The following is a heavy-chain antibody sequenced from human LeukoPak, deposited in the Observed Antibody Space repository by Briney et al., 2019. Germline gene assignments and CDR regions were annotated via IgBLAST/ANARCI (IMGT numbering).Heavy chain of an antibody. J-gene: IGHJ4*02. V-gene: IGHV1-2*02. D-gene: IGHD3-22*01. Sequence: ASVKVSCKASVYTFTGYYMHWVRQAPGQGLEWMGGINPNSGDTNYAQKFQGRVTMTRDTSISTAYMELSRLRSDDTAVYYCATEYYCDSSGTALDYWGQGTLVTVSS. CDR2: INPNSGDT. CDR3: ATEYYCDSSGTALDY. CDR1: VYTFTGYY.